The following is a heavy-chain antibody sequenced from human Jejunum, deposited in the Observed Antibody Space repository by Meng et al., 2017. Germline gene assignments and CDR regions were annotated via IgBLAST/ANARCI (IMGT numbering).Heavy chain of an antibody. V-gene: IGHV1-2*06. CDR2: INPNGGDT. CDR3: TILEGG. J-gene: IGHJ4*02. Sequence: ASVKVSCKASGYNFLGYWVYWVRQAPGQGLEWSGLINPNGGDTNYAHRFMGRVTVTRDTSTTTVYMEMSSLTSDDTAGYYCTILEGGWGQGTLVTVSS. D-gene: IGHD3-3*01. CDR1: GYNFLGYW.